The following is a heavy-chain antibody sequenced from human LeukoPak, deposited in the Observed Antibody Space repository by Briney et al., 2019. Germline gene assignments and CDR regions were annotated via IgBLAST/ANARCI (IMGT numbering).Heavy chain of an antibody. CDR2: IYTSGST. D-gene: IGHD4-11*01. CDR3: ARTYSNYSRYYYYYYMDV. CDR1: GGSISSGSYY. Sequence: KTSETLSLTCIVSGGSISSGSYYWSWIRQPAGKGLEWIGRIYTSGSTNYNPSLKSRVTISVDTSKNHFSLRLSSVTAADTAVDYCARTYSNYSRYYYYYYMDVWGKGTTVTVSS. V-gene: IGHV4-61*02. J-gene: IGHJ6*03.